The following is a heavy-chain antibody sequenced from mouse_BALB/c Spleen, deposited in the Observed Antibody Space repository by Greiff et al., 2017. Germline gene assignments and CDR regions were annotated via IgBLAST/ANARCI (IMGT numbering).Heavy chain of an antibody. CDR1: GYTFTSYV. J-gene: IGHJ4*01. Sequence: QVQLKQSGPELVKPGASVKMSCKASGYTFTSYVMHWVKQKPGQGLEWIGVIDPSDSYTSYNQKFKGKATLTVDTSSSTAYMQLSSLTSEDSAVYYCTRGGYYAMDYWGQGTSVTVSS. CDR2: IDPSDSYT. CDR3: TRGGYYAMDY. V-gene: IGHV1S127*01.